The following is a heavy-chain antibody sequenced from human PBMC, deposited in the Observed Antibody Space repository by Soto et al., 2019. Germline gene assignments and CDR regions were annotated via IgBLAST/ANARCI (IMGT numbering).Heavy chain of an antibody. J-gene: IGHJ4*02. CDR3: AATTTDHHHRSGFWGYFDY. D-gene: IGHD3-16*01. V-gene: IGHV1-58*01. Sequence: GASVKVSCKASGFTFTSSAVQWLRQARGQRLEWIGWIAVGSGDTRYAQKFQERVTIIWDVSTSTSYMELSSLRSDDTAVYYCAATTTDHHHRSGFWGYFDYRGQGALVTVSS. CDR1: GFTFTSSA. CDR2: IAVGSGDT.